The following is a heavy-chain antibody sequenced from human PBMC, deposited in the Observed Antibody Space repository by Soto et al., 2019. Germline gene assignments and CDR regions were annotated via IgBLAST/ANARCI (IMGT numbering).Heavy chain of an antibody. Sequence: TLSLTCAVYGGSFSGYYWSWIRQPPGKGLEWIGEINHSGSTNYNPSLKSRVTISVDTSKNQFSLKLSSVTAADTAVYYCARGGITGTTVYYYYGMDAWGQGTTVTVSS. CDR1: GGSFSGYY. J-gene: IGHJ6*02. D-gene: IGHD1-7*01. V-gene: IGHV4-34*01. CDR2: INHSGST. CDR3: ARGGITGTTVYYYYGMDA.